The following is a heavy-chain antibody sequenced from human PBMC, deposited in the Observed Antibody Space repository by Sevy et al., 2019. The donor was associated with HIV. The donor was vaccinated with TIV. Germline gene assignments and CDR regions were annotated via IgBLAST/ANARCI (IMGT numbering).Heavy chain of an antibody. J-gene: IGHJ4*02. Sequence: SETLSLTCYVSDGSMSKYYWSWIRQPPGKGLEWIGNVYYTGSTKYNPALKSRVSISVDTSKNQFSLRLSSVTAADTAVYYCARDRRLRVPEYYFDSWGQGLLVTVSS. CDR1: DGSMSKYY. CDR3: ARDRRLRVPEYYFDS. D-gene: IGHD3-10*01. CDR2: VYYTGST. V-gene: IGHV4-59*01.